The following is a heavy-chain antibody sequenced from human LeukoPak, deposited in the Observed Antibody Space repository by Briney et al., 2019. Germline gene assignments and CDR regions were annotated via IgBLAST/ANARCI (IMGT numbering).Heavy chain of an antibody. J-gene: IGHJ4*02. Sequence: ASVKVSCKVSGYTLTELSMHWVRQAPGKGLEWMGGFDPEDGETIYAQKFQGRVTITRDTSASTAYMELSSLRSEDTAVYYCARVLWFGELLVWTLGYWGQGTLVTVSS. CDR1: GYTLTELS. V-gene: IGHV1-24*01. CDR3: ARVLWFGELLVWTLGY. CDR2: FDPEDGET. D-gene: IGHD3-10*01.